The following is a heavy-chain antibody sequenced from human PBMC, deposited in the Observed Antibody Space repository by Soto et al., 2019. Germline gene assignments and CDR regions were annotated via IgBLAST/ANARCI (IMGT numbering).Heavy chain of an antibody. D-gene: IGHD2-15*01. CDR1: GGSISSGGYY. CDR2: IYYSGST. Sequence: PSETLSLTFTVSGGSISSGGYYWSWIRQHPGKGLEWIGYIYYSGSTYYNPSLKSRVTISVDTSKNQFSLKLSSVTAADTAVYYCARVRYCSGGSCYPRFDPWGQGTLVTVS. CDR3: ARVRYCSGGSCYPRFDP. V-gene: IGHV4-31*03. J-gene: IGHJ5*02.